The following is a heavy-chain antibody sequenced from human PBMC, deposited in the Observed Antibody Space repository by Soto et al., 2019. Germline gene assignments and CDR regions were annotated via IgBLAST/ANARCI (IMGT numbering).Heavy chain of an antibody. D-gene: IGHD2-21*01. V-gene: IGHV3-7*01. CDR1: GFTFRSYW. J-gene: IGHJ5*02. CDR3: VADATS. CDR2: IKQDGSEI. Sequence: EVQLVESGGGLVQPGGSLRLSCAASGFTFRSYWMRWIRQAPSKGLEWVANIKQDGSEIYYVDSVKGRFSISRDNAKNSLYLQMDSLRAEDTAVYYGVADATSWGQGVLVTVSS.